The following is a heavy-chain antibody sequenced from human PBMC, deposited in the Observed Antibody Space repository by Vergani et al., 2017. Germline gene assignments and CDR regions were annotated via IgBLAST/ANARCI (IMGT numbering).Heavy chain of an antibody. J-gene: IGHJ4*02. V-gene: IGHV3-30*02. Sequence: QVQLVESGGGVVQRGGSLRLFCATSGFTLSNYDTQWIRQGPGKGLEFVAYIQFDGSNQYYADSVKGRFTLSRDFSKNTLYLQMNSLRTDDTATYYYAKHFRGWGIDYWGQGTQVIVSS. CDR3: AKHFRGWGIDY. D-gene: IGHD3-16*01. CDR2: IQFDGSNQ. CDR1: GFTLSNYD.